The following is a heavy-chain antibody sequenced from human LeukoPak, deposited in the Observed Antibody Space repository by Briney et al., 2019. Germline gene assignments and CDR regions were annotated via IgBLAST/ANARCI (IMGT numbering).Heavy chain of an antibody. Sequence: GRSLRLSCAASGFSFSIHGFHWVRQAPGKGLEWVAVIWHDGSQRYYADSVKGRFTVSRDDSKNTLYLQMNSLRAEDTAVYYCARDLGQFGLGTSYFDYWGQGTLVTVSS. V-gene: IGHV3-33*01. CDR2: IWHDGSQR. D-gene: IGHD3-16*01. J-gene: IGHJ4*02. CDR3: ARDLGQFGLGTSYFDY. CDR1: GFSFSIHG.